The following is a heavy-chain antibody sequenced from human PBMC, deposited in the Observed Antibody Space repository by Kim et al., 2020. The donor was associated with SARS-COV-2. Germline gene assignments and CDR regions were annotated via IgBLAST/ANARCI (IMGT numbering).Heavy chain of an antibody. J-gene: IGHJ6*03. CDR1: GFTFDDYV. D-gene: IGHD6-13*01. CDR3: AKDMGYSSSWYGTSISPIIDV. CDR2: ISWNSGSI. Sequence: GGSLRLSCAASGFTFDDYVMHWVRQAPGKGLEWVSGISWNSGSIGYADSVKGRFTISRDNAKNSLYLQMNSLRAEDTALYYCAKDMGYSSSWYGTSISPIIDVWGKGNTGTAS. V-gene: IGHV3-9*01.